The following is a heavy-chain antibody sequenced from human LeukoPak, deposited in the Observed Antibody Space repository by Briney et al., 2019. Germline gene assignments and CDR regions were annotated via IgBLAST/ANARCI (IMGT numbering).Heavy chain of an antibody. CDR2: IYHSGST. V-gene: IGHV4-38-2*01. D-gene: IGHD3-22*01. J-gene: IGHJ4*02. Sequence: SETLSLTCAVSGYSISSGYYWGWIRQPPGNGLEWIGSIYHSGSTYYNPSLKSRVTISVDTSKNQFSLKLSSVTAADTAVYYCARHADSSGYDYWGQGTLVTVSS. CDR3: ARHADSSGYDY. CDR1: GYSISSGYY.